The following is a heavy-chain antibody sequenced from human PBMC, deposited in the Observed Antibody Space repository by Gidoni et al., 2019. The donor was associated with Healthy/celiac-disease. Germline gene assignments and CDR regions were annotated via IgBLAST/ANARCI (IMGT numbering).Heavy chain of an antibody. V-gene: IGHV1-24*01. D-gene: IGHD2-2*01. Sequence: QVQLVQSGAEVKKPGASVKVSCKVSGYTLTELSMAWVRQAPGKGLEWLGWFDPEYGETIYAQKFQGRVTMTEATSTDTAYIELSSLISEDTAVYYCATPGYCSSTSCNAWFDPWGQGTLVTVSS. CDR3: ATPGYCSSTSCNAWFDP. CDR1: GYTLTELS. J-gene: IGHJ5*02. CDR2: FDPEYGET.